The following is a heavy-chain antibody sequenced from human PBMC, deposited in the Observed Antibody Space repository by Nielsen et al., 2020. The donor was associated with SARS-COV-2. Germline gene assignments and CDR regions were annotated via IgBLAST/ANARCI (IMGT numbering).Heavy chain of an antibody. D-gene: IGHD2-15*01. CDR3: ARDGGLAYSGY. CDR2: IYYSGST. J-gene: IGHJ4*02. V-gene: IGHV4-59*12. Sequence: SETLSLTCTVSGGSISSYYWSWIRQPPGKGLEWIGYIYYSGSTNYNPSLKSRVTISVDTSKNQFSLKLSSVTAADTAVYYCARDGGLAYSGYWGQGTLVTVSS. CDR1: GGSISSYY.